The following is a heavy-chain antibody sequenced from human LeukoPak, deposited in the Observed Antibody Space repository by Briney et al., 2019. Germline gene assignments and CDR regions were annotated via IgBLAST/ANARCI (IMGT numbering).Heavy chain of an antibody. J-gene: IGHJ4*02. CDR1: GDSISSGGYY. CDR3: ARAQWLVPGDY. CDR2: IYHSGST. D-gene: IGHD6-19*01. Sequence: SETLSLTCTVSGDSISSGGYYWSWIRQPPGKGLEWIGYIYHSGSTYYNPSLKSRVTISVDGSKNQFSLKLSSVTAADTAVYYCARAQWLVPGDYWGQGTLVTVSS. V-gene: IGHV4-30-2*01.